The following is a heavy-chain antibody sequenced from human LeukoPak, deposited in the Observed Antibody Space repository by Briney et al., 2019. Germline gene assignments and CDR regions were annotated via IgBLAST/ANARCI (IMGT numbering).Heavy chain of an antibody. J-gene: IGHJ4*02. CDR3: ARGVVITGLDY. V-gene: IGHV4-59*01. D-gene: IGHD3-3*01. CDR2: IYSSGNT. CDR1: GGFISSYY. Sequence: SETLSLTCTVSGGFISSYYWNWIRQTPGKGLEWIGSIYSSGNTNYNPSLKSRVTISVDTSKNQFSLMLTSVTAADTTVYYCARGVVITGLDYWGQGTLVTVSS.